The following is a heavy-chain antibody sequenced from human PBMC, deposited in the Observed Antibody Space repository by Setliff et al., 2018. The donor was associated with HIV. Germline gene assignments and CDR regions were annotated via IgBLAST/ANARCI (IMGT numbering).Heavy chain of an antibody. V-gene: IGHV1-3*04. CDR1: GYTFTSYA. Sequence: ASVKVSCKASGYTFTSYAMHWVRQAPGQSLEWMGWINTGNGNTKYSQKFQGRVTITRDTSASIVYMELSSLRSEDTAVYYCARGYDYSNYPKYYFDFWGQGTLVTVSS. J-gene: IGHJ4*02. CDR2: INTGNGNT. D-gene: IGHD4-4*01. CDR3: ARGYDYSNYPKYYFDF.